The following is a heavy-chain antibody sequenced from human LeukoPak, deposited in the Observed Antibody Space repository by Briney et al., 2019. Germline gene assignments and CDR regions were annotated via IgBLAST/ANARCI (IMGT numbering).Heavy chain of an antibody. Sequence: SETLSLTCTVSGGSISSYYWSWIRQPAGKGLEWIGRVYTSGSTNYNPSLKSRVTMSVDTSKNQFSLKLSFVTAADTAVYYCARASNGDTRGWFDPWGQGTLVTVSS. J-gene: IGHJ5*02. CDR3: ARASNGDTRGWFDP. V-gene: IGHV4-4*07. CDR1: GGSISSYY. CDR2: VYTSGST. D-gene: IGHD5-24*01.